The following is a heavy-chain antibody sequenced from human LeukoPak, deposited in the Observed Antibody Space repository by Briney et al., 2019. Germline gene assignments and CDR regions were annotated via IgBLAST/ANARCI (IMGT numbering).Heavy chain of an antibody. V-gene: IGHV4-59*08. D-gene: IGHD4-17*01. CDR1: GGSISSYY. CDR3: ARHADLPDYGDYLYYFDY. Sequence: SETLSLTCTVSGGSISSYYWSWIRRPPGKGVEWIGYIHYSGSTNYNPSLKSRVTISVDTSKNQFSLKLSSVTAADTAVYYCARHADLPDYGDYLYYFDYWGQGTLVTVSS. CDR2: IHYSGST. J-gene: IGHJ4*02.